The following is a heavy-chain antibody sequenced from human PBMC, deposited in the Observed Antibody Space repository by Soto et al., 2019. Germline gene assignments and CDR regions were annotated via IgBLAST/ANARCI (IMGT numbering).Heavy chain of an antibody. CDR2: IKHSGSS. J-gene: IGHJ3*02. V-gene: IGHV4-34*01. CDR3: ARGGSSDWQVALDI. Sequence: PSETLCLTCAVYAGSFSHYYWNWIRQSPGKGLEWIGKIKHSGSSNYDPSLRSRVSISVGMSKNQFSLRLTSVTAADTAVYYCARGGSSDWQVALDIWGQGTMVTVSS. CDR1: AGSFSHYY. D-gene: IGHD6-19*01.